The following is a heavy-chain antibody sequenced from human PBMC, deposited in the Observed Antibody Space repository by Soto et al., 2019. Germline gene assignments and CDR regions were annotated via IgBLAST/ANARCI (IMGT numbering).Heavy chain of an antibody. CDR1: GYSFTSYG. V-gene: IGHV1-18*01. CDR3: ARDWGTLTLAVTGP. CDR2: ISAYNGNT. J-gene: IGHJ1*01. D-gene: IGHD6-19*01. Sequence: ASVKVSCKASGYSFTSYGISWVRQAPGQGLEWMGWISAYNGNTKFAQNFQGRVTMTTDTPTSTAYMELRSLRSDDTAVYYCARDWGTLTLAVTGPWGQGTLVTDSS.